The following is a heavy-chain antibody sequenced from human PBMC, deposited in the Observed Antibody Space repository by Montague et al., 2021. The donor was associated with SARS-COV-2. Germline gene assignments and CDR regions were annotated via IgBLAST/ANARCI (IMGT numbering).Heavy chain of an antibody. CDR1: GGSISSSSYY. D-gene: IGHD6-19*01. Sequence: SETLSLTCTVSGGSISSSSYYWGWIRQPPGKGLEWIGSIYYSGSTYYNPSLKSRVTISVDTSKNQFSLKLSSVTAADTAVYYCARHSLQWLETVPNWFDPWGQGTLVTVSS. J-gene: IGHJ5*02. V-gene: IGHV4-39*01. CDR2: IYYSGST. CDR3: ARHSLQWLETVPNWFDP.